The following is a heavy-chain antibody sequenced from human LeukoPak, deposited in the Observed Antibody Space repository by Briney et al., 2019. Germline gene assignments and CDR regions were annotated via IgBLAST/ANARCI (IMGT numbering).Heavy chain of an antibody. CDR1: GYSFTTNG. CDR2: ISPDNGDT. CDR3: ARLRGGLYSSRDAFDI. Sequence: ASVKVSCKASGYSFTTNGISWVRQAPGQGLEWMAWISPDNGDTQYAQEFQGRLTVTTDTSTSTAYMELRSLRSDDTAVYYCARLRGGLYSSRDAFDIWGQGTMVTVSS. V-gene: IGHV1-18*04. J-gene: IGHJ3*02. D-gene: IGHD6-19*01.